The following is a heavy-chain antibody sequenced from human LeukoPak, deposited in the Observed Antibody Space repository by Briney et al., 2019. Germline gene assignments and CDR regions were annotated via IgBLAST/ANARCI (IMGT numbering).Heavy chain of an antibody. CDR2: ISSSGSTI. J-gene: IGHJ5*02. CDR1: GFTFSDYY. V-gene: IGHV3-11*01. Sequence: GGSLRLSCAASGFTFSDYYMSWIRQAPGKGLEWVSYISSSGSTIYYADSVKGRFTISRDNAKNSLYLQMNSLRAEDTAVYYCARDPSPRLVRGFLNWFDPWGQGTLVTVSS. CDR3: ARDPSPRLVRGFLNWFDP. D-gene: IGHD3-10*01.